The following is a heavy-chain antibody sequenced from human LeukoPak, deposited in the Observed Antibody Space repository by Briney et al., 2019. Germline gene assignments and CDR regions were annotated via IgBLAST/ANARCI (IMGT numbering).Heavy chain of an antibody. D-gene: IGHD3-10*01. CDR3: ARDLWFGEFLDAFDI. CDR1: GGSISSYY. Sequence: SETLSLTCTVSGGSISSYYWSWIRQPAGKGLEWIGRIYTSGSTNYNPSLKSRVTMSVDTSKNQFSLKLSSVTAADTAVYYCARDLWFGEFLDAFDIWGQGTMVTVSS. J-gene: IGHJ3*02. CDR2: IYTSGST. V-gene: IGHV4-4*07.